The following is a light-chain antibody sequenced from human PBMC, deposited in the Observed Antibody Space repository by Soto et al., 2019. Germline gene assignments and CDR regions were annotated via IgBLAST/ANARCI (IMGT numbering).Light chain of an antibody. CDR3: SSYTTSNTRQIV. Sequence: QSVLTQPASVSGSPGQSITISCTGTSSDVGGYNYVSWYQHHPGKAPKLMIFDVSNRPSGVSNRFSGSKSGNTASLTISGLQPEDEADYYCSSYTTSNTRQIVFGTGTSHR. CDR1: SSDVGGYNY. CDR2: DVS. V-gene: IGLV2-14*03. J-gene: IGLJ1*01.